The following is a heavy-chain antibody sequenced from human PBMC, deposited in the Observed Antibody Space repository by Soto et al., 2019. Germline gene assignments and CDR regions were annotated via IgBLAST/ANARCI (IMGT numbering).Heavy chain of an antibody. D-gene: IGHD1-7*01. V-gene: IGHV3-53*01. J-gene: IGHJ6*02. CDR3: AGSKRGITGTPGYYYYGMVV. CDR2: IYSGGST. Sequence: GGSLRLSCAASGFTVSSNYMSWVRQAPGKGLEWVSVIYSGGSTYYADSVKGRFTISSDNSKNTLYLQRTSLRAEDTAVYYCAGSKRGITGTPGYYYYGMVVWGPGXTLTVSS. CDR1: GFTVSSNY.